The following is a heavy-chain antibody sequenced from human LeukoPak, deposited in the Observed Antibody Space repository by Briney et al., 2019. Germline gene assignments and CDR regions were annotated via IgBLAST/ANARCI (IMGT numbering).Heavy chain of an antibody. CDR2: IYYSRST. V-gene: IGHV4-59*12. CDR3: ASERADCSSTRCYS. Sequence: PSETLSLTRTVSGGSISSYYWSWIRQPPGKGLEWIGYIYYSRSTNYNPALKSRVTISVDTSKNQFSLKLSSVTAADTAVYYCASERADCSSTRCYSGGQGTLVTVSS. CDR1: GGSISSYY. D-gene: IGHD2-2*01. J-gene: IGHJ4*02.